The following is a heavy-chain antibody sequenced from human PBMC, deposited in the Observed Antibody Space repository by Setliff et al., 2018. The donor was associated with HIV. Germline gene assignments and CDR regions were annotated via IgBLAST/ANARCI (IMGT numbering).Heavy chain of an antibody. CDR1: GGSISSGDYS. J-gene: IGHJ4*02. V-gene: IGHV4-61*09. CDR3: ARLGDSGYDFRGYFDY. CDR2: IDTTGST. D-gene: IGHD5-12*01. Sequence: SETLSLTCTVSGGSISSGDYSWSWIRQPAGKGLEWLGHIDTTGSTTYNPTLNSRVTISVDTSRNQFSLKLTSVTAADTALYFCARLGDSGYDFRGYFDYWGQGKLVTVSS.